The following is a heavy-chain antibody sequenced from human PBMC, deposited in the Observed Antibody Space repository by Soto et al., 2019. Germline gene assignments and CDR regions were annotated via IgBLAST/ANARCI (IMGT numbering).Heavy chain of an antibody. CDR1: GYSFTSYW. CDR2: IYPGDSDT. V-gene: IGHV5-51*01. D-gene: IGHD3-3*01. J-gene: IGHJ6*03. CDR3: ARHVGSGYYDYYMDV. Sequence: GESLKISCKGSGYSFTSYWIGWVRQMPGKGLEWMGIIYPGDSDTRYSPSFQGQVTISADKSISTAYLQWSSLKASDTAMYYCARHVGSGYYDYYMDVWGKGTTVTVSS.